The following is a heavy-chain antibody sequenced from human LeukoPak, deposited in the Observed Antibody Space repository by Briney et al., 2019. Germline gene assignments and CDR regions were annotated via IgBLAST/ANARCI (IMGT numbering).Heavy chain of an antibody. D-gene: IGHD6-19*01. CDR1: GFTFNSYW. Sequence: GGSLRLSCEASGFTFNSYWMIWVRQAPGKGLEWVANINPDGSGKYYVDSVKGRFTISRDNAKKSLYLQMNSLRAEDTAVYYCARENSGWYGPFDYWGQGTLVTVSS. J-gene: IGHJ4*02. CDR2: INPDGSGK. CDR3: ARENSGWYGPFDY. V-gene: IGHV3-7*01.